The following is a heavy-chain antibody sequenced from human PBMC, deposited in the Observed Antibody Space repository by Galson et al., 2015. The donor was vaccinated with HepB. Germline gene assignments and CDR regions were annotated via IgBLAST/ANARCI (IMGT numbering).Heavy chain of an antibody. D-gene: IGHD3-3*01. CDR3: ARDLYEWSGAFDI. J-gene: IGHJ3*02. CDR2: INPSGGST. Sequence: SVKVSCKASGYTFSSYYIHWVRQAPGQGLEWMGKINPSGGSTSYAQKFQGRVTMTRDTSTRTVQMELSSLRSEDTAVYYCARDLYEWSGAFDIWGQGTMLTVSS. CDR1: GYTFSSYY. V-gene: IGHV1-46*01.